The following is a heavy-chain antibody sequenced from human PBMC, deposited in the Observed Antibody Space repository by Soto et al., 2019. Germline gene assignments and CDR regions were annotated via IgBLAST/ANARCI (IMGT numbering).Heavy chain of an antibody. Sequence: ASVKVSCKASGYTFTSYDINWVRQATGQGLEWMGWMNPNSGNTGYAQKFQGRVTMTRNTSISTAYMELSSLRSEDTAVYYCARGRRDDILTGFNGGYYYYYMDVWGKGTTVTVSS. V-gene: IGHV1-8*01. CDR1: GYTFTSYD. J-gene: IGHJ6*03. CDR3: ARGRRDDILTGFNGGYYYYYMDV. D-gene: IGHD3-9*01. CDR2: MNPNSGNT.